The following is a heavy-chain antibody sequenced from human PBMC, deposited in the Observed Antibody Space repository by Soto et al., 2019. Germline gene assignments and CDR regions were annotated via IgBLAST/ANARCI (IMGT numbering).Heavy chain of an antibody. D-gene: IGHD2-21*01. CDR1: GFTVSSNY. Sequence: GGSLRLSCAASGFTVSSNYMSWVRQAPGKGLEWVSVIYSGGSTYYADSVKGRFTISRDNSKNTLYLQMNSLRAEDTTVYYCVRDMRRCGGDCLDYWGQGTLVTVSS. J-gene: IGHJ4*02. V-gene: IGHV3-66*01. CDR2: IYSGGST. CDR3: VRDMRRCGGDCLDY.